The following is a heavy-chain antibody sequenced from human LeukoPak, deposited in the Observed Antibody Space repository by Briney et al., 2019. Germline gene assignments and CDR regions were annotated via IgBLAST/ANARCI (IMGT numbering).Heavy chain of an antibody. V-gene: IGHV1-18*01. CDR3: ARDYDILTASVVPPDV. Sequence: GASVKVSCKASGYTFNTYGITWVRQAPGQGLEWMGWISAYNGNTNYAQKLQGRVTMTTDTSTSTAYMELRSLRSDDTAVYYCARDYDILTASVVPPDVWGKGTTVTVSS. CDR1: GYTFNTYG. J-gene: IGHJ6*04. CDR2: ISAYNGNT. D-gene: IGHD3-9*01.